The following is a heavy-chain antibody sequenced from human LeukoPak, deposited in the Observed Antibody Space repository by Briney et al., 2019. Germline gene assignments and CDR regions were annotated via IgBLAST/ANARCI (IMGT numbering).Heavy chain of an antibody. V-gene: IGHV3-21*01. J-gene: IGHJ4*02. CDR1: GFTFSSYG. CDR3: ARVSARLGFDY. Sequence: GGSLRLSCAASGFTFSSYGMSWVRQAPGKGLEWVSSISSSSSYIYYADSVKGRFTISRDNAKNSLYLQMNSLRAEDTAVYYCARVSARLGFDYWGQGTLVTVSS. CDR2: ISSSSSYI. D-gene: IGHD6-19*01.